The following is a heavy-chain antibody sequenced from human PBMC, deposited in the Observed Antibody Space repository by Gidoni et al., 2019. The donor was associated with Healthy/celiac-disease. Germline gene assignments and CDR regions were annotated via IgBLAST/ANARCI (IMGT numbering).Heavy chain of an antibody. CDR2: IYHSGST. V-gene: IGHV4-30-2*01. CDR1: GGSISSGGYS. CDR3: ARVIAAAGINYYYYMDV. D-gene: IGHD6-13*01. Sequence: QLQLQESGSGLVKPSQTLSLTCAVSGGSISSGGYSWSWIRQPPGKGLEWIGYIYHSGSTYYNPSLKSRVTISVDRSKNQFSLKLSSVTAADTAVYYCARVIAAAGINYYYYMDVWGKGTTVTVSS. J-gene: IGHJ6*03.